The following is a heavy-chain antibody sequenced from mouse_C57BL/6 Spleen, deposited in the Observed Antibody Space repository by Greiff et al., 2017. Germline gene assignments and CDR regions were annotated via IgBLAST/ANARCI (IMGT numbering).Heavy chain of an antibody. J-gene: IGHJ4*01. CDR1: GYTFTSYG. CDR2: IYPRSGNT. V-gene: IGHV1-81*01. Sequence: LEESGAELARPGASVKLSCTASGYTFTSYGISWVKQRTGQGLEWIGEIYPRSGNTSYNEKFKGMDTLTADKSSSTAYMELRSLTAEDSAVYFCAREGAQATYYAMDYWGQGTSVTVST. D-gene: IGHD3-2*02. CDR3: AREGAQATYYAMDY.